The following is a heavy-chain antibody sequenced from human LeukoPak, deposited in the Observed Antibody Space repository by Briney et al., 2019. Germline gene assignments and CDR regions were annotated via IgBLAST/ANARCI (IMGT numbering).Heavy chain of an antibody. CDR3: AREVLSGSYAERCFDY. Sequence: TGGSLRLSCAASGFTFSSYGMHWVRQAPGKGLEWVAVIWYDGSNKYYADSVKGRFTISRDNSKNTLYLQMNSLRAEDTAVYYCAREVLSGSYAERCFDYWGQGTLVTVSS. J-gene: IGHJ4*02. V-gene: IGHV3-33*01. CDR1: GFTFSSYG. CDR2: IWYDGSNK. D-gene: IGHD1-26*01.